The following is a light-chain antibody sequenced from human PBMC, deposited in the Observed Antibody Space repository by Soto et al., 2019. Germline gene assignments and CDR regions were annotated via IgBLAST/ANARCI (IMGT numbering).Light chain of an antibody. Sequence: QSVLTQSPSASGTPGQRVTISCSGSRSNIGRNFAYWYQHVPGTAPRLLIQRNNERPSGVPDRCSGSKSRTSVSLAISGLRSDDEATYYCAAWDDTLDAQLFGGGTQLTVL. CDR1: RSNIGRNF. CDR3: AAWDDTLDAQL. J-gene: IGLJ7*01. V-gene: IGLV1-47*01. CDR2: RNN.